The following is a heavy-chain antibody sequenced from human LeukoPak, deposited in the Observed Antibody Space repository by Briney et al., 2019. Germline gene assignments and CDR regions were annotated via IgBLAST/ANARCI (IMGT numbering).Heavy chain of an antibody. Sequence: ASVKVSCKASGYTFTSYGISWVRQAPGQGLEWMGWISAYNGNTNYAQKLQGRVTMTTDTSTSTAYMELRSLRSDDTAVYYCARDTIFGVVTAVYYYYYGMDVWGQGTTVTVSS. CDR1: GYTFTSYG. V-gene: IGHV1-18*01. CDR3: ARDTIFGVVTAVYYYYYGMDV. D-gene: IGHD3-3*01. CDR2: ISAYNGNT. J-gene: IGHJ6*02.